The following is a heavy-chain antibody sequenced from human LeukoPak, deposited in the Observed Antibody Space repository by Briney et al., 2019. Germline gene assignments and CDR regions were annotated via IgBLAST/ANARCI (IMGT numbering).Heavy chain of an antibody. CDR2: INTDGSST. CDR3: AHYDFWSGYSDAFDI. CDR1: GFTFSSYW. D-gene: IGHD3-3*01. J-gene: IGHJ3*02. V-gene: IGHV3-74*01. Sequence: GGSLRLSCAASGFTFSSYWMHWVRQAPGKGLVWVSRINTDGSSTSYADSVKGRFTISRDNAKNTLYLQMNSLRAEDTAVYYCAHYDFWSGYSDAFDIWGQGTMVTVSS.